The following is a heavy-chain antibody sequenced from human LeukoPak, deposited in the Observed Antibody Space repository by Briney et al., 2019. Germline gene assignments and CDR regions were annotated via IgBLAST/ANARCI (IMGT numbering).Heavy chain of an antibody. CDR3: ARDSQRFPTRAFDI. V-gene: IGHV3-21*01. D-gene: IGHD3-3*01. Sequence: GGSLRLSCAASGFTFSSYSMNWVRQAPGKGLEWVSSISSSSSYIYYADSVKGRFTISRDNAKNSLYLQMNSLRAEDTAVYYCARDSQRFPTRAFDIWGQGTMVTVSS. J-gene: IGHJ3*02. CDR1: GFTFSSYS. CDR2: ISSSSSYI.